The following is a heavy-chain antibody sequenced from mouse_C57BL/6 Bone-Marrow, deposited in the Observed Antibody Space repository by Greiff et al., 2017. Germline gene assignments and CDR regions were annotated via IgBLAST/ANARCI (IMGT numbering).Heavy chain of an antibody. Sequence: QVQLQQSGAELVKPGASVKLSCKASGYTFTSYWMHWVKQRPGRGLGWIGRIDPNSGGTKYNEKFKSKATLTVDKPSSTAYMQRSSLTSEDSAVYDGAREEEGWFAYWGQGTLVTVSA. CDR3: AREEEGWFAY. CDR1: GYTFTSYW. CDR2: IDPNSGGT. V-gene: IGHV1-72*01. J-gene: IGHJ3*01.